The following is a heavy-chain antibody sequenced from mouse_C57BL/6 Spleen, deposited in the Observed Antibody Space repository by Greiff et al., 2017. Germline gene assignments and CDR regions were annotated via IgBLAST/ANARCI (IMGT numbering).Heavy chain of an antibody. Sequence: QVQLQQPGAELVKPGASVKLSCKASGYTFTSYWMHWVKQRPGQGLEWIGMIHPNSGSTNYNEQFKSKATLTVDTSSSTAYMQLSSLTSEDSAVYYGARSYYGRTLMEYWGQGTSVTASS. D-gene: IGHD1-1*01. CDR1: GYTFTSYW. V-gene: IGHV1-64*01. CDR3: ARSYYGRTLMEY. CDR2: IHPNSGST. J-gene: IGHJ4*01.